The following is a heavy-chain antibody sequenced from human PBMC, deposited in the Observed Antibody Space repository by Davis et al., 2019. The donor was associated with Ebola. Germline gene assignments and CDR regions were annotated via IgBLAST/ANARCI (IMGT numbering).Heavy chain of an antibody. CDR1: GASISSHY. Sequence: SETLSLTCAVSGASISSHYWSCIRQSPGNGLEWIGHIYYSGRTDYNPSFDYRVTISVDTATNHFSLRLRSVTVEDTAIYYCARAAGSGLDYWGRGTLVTVSS. J-gene: IGHJ4*02. V-gene: IGHV4-59*11. CDR2: IYYSGRT. D-gene: IGHD3-10*01. CDR3: ARAAGSGLDY.